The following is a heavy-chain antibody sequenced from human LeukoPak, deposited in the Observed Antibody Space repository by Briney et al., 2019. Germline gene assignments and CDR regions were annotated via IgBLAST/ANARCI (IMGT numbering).Heavy chain of an antibody. V-gene: IGHV3-49*04. J-gene: IGHJ3*02. CDR2: IRSKAYGGTT. D-gene: IGHD3-22*01. CDR3: TRRYNYDSSGYYYVRDAFDI. CDR1: GFTFGDYV. Sequence: GGTLRLSCTASGFTFGDYVMSWVRQAPGKGLEWVGFIRSKAYGGTTKNAASVKGRFTISRDDSRSIAYLQMNSLKTEDTAVYYCTRRYNYDSSGYYYVRDAFDIWGQGTMVTVSS.